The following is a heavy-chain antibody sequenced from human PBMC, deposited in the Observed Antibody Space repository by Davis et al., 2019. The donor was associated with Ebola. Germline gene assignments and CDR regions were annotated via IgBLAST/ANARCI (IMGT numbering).Heavy chain of an antibody. CDR2: ISGSGGDP. V-gene: IGHV3-23*01. Sequence: GESLKISCAGSGFTFSTYAMTWVRQAPGKGLEWVSRISGSGGDPHYADSVKGRFTISRDNSKNTLSLQMNSLRAEDTAVYYCAKGDNSGWYGFDYWGQGNLVTVSS. D-gene: IGHD6-19*01. J-gene: IGHJ4*02. CDR3: AKGDNSGWYGFDY. CDR1: GFTFSTYA.